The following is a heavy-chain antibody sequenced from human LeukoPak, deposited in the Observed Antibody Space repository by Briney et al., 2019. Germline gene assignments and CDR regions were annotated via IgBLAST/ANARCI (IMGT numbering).Heavy chain of an antibody. CDR3: ARGPYCGGDCYSRPFFDY. CDR2: INSTSGGT. CDR1: GYTFTGYY. Sequence: GASVKVSCKASGYTFTGYYMHWVRQAPGQGLEWMGRINSTSGGTNYAQNFQGRVTMTRDTSISTAYMEVSTLRSDDTAVYYCARGPYCGGDCYSRPFFDYWGQGTLVTVSS. D-gene: IGHD2-21*02. V-gene: IGHV1-2*06. J-gene: IGHJ4*02.